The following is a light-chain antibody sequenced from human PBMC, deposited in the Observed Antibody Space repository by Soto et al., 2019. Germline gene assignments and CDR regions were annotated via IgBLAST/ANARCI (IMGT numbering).Light chain of an antibody. CDR1: QSISSY. CDR2: AAS. J-gene: IGKJ4*01. V-gene: IGKV1-39*01. Sequence: DIQMTQSPSSLSASVGDRVTITCRASQSISSYLNWYQQKPGKAPKLLIYAASSLQSGVPSRFSGSGSGTDFIPTISSLQPEDFATYYCQQSYSTPLTFGGGTKVEIK. CDR3: QQSYSTPLT.